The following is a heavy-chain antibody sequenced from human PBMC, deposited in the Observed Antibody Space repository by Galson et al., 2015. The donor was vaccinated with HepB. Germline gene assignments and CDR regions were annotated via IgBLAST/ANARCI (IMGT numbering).Heavy chain of an antibody. CDR3: ARGQLHGGSYYGY. CDR2: INNDGSAT. J-gene: IGHJ4*02. CDR1: GFTFSSYW. V-gene: IGHV3-74*01. D-gene: IGHD1-26*01. Sequence: SLRLSCAASGFTFSSYWMHWVRQAPGKGLEWVSRINNDGSATDYADSVKGRFTISRDNAKNTVHLQMNNLRDDDTAVYYCARGQLHGGSYYGYWGQGTLVTVSS.